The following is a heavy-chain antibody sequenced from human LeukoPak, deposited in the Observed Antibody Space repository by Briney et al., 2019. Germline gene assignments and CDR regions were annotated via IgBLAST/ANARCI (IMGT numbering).Heavy chain of an antibody. D-gene: IGHD6-13*01. CDR2: MNPNSGNT. V-gene: IGHV1-8*01. CDR3: ARSSQQLVPDDY. J-gene: IGHJ4*02. Sequence: GASVKVSCKASGYTFTSYDTNWVRQATGQGLEWMGWMNPNSGNTGYAQKFQGRVTMTRNTSISTAYMELGSLRSEDTAVYYCARSSQQLVPDDYWGQGTLVTVSS. CDR1: GYTFTSYD.